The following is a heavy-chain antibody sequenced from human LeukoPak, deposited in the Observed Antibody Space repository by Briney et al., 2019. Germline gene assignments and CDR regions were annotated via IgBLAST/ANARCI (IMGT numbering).Heavy chain of an antibody. V-gene: IGHV3-11*04. Sequence: GGSLRLSCAASGFTFSDYYMSWIRQAPGKGLEWVSYISSSGSTIYYPDSVKGRFTISRDNAKNSLYLQMNSLRAEDTAVYYCARDREFGGVIATGGDYWGQGTLVTVSS. D-gene: IGHD3-16*02. J-gene: IGHJ4*02. CDR3: ARDREFGGVIATGGDY. CDR1: GFTFSDYY. CDR2: ISSSGSTI.